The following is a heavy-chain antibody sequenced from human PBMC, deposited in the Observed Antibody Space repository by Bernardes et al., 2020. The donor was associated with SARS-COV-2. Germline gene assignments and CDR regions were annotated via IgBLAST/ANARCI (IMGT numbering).Heavy chain of an antibody. V-gene: IGHV3-53*01. CDR2: IYSGGST. D-gene: IGHD2-15*01. Sequence: GGSLRLSCAASGFTVSSNYMSWVRQAPGKGLEWVSVIYSGGSTYYADSVKGRFTISRDNSKNTLYLQMNSLRAEDTAVYYCARDGHCSGGSCYGYWGQGTLVTVSS. J-gene: IGHJ4*02. CDR1: GFTVSSNY. CDR3: ARDGHCSGGSCYGY.